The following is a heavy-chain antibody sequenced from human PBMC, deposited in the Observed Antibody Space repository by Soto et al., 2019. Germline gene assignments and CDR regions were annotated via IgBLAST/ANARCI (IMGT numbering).Heavy chain of an antibody. CDR3: ARVLPLKYSAADAFDI. V-gene: IGHV1-69*02. CDR1: GGTFSSYT. CDR2: IIPILGIA. J-gene: IGHJ3*02. D-gene: IGHD6-13*01. Sequence: GASVKVSCKASGGTFSSYTISWVRQAPGQGLEWMGRIIPILGIANYAQKFQGRITITADKSTSTAYMELSSLRSEDTAVYYCARVLPLKYSAADAFDIWGQGTMVTVSS.